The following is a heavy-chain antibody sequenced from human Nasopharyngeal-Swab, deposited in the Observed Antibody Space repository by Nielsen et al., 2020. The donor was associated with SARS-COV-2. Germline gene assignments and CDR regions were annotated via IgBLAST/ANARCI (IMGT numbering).Heavy chain of an antibody. D-gene: IGHD2-15*01. CDR3: ARIYTRRCTNNICIGYFDY. V-gene: IGHV4-30-2*01. CDR1: GASITSAGYS. CDR2: INHSGNT. J-gene: IGHJ4*02. Sequence: SETLSLTCAVSGASITSAGYSWNWIRQPPGKDLEWTGYINHSGNTHYNPSLWGRVTISEDTSSNQFSLTPTSVTAADTATYYCARIYTRRCTNNICIGYFDYWGQGALVTVSS.